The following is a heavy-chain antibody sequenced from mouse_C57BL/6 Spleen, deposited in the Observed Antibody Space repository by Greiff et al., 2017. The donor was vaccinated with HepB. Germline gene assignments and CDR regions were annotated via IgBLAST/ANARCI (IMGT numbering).Heavy chain of an antibody. CDR2: ISYDGSN. V-gene: IGHV3-6*01. Sequence: LQESGPGLVKPSQSLSLTCSVTGYSITSGYYWNWIRQFPGNKLEWMGYISYDGSNNYNPSLKNRISITRDTSKNQCFLKLNSVTTEDTATYYCARLIYYDYDGWFAYWGQGTLVTVSA. J-gene: IGHJ3*01. CDR1: GYSITSGYY. D-gene: IGHD2-4*01. CDR3: ARLIYYDYDGWFAY.